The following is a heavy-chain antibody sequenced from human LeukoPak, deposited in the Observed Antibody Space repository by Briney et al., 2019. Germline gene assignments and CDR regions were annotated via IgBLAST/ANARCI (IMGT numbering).Heavy chain of an antibody. D-gene: IGHD3-10*01. V-gene: IGHV4-39*01. CDR3: ARQGITMVRGVPSYWFDP. Sequence: SETLSLTCTVSGGSISSSSYYWGWIRQPPGKGLEWIGSIYYSGSTYYNPSLKSRVTISVDTPKNQFSLKLSSVTAADTAVYYCARQGITMVRGVPSYWFDPWGQGTLVTVSS. CDR1: GGSISSSSYY. J-gene: IGHJ5*02. CDR2: IYYSGST.